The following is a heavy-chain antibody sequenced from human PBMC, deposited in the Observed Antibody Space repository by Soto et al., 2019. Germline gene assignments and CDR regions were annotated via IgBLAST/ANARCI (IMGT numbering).Heavy chain of an antibody. Sequence: QVQLQQWGAGLLKPSETLSLSCGVYGGSFSGNYWSWIRQPPEKGLEWIGEINPSGNTNFNPSLKSRLTMSLDRSKNQFSLRLSAVTAADTAVYYCARGKLGGASIWGQGTLVTVSS. D-gene: IGHD3-16*01. V-gene: IGHV4-34*01. CDR2: INPSGNT. J-gene: IGHJ4*02. CDR3: ARGKLGGASI. CDR1: GGSFSGNY.